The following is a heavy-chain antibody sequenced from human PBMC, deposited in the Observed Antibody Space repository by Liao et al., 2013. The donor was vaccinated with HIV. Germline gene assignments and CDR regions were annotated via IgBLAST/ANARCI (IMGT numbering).Heavy chain of an antibody. Sequence: QVQLQESGPGLVKPSQTLSLTCTVSGGSISSTSHYWSWIRQPAGKGLEWIGRIYPSGNTNYNPSLKSRVTISLDTSKNQFSLKLSSVTAADTAVYYCARENAYSYGSYHYYYYMDVWGKGTTVTVSS. CDR3: ARENAYSYGSYHYYYYMDV. CDR1: GGSISSTSHY. D-gene: IGHD5-18*01. CDR2: IYPSGNT. J-gene: IGHJ6*03. V-gene: IGHV4-61*02.